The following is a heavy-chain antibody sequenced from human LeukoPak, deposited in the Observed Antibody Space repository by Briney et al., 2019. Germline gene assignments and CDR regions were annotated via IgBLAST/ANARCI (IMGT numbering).Heavy chain of an antibody. J-gene: IGHJ4*02. V-gene: IGHV3-21*01. Sequence: PGGSLRLSCAASGFTFSSYSMNWVRQAPGKGLEWVSSISSSSSYIYYADSVKGRFTISRDNAKNSLYLQMNSLRAEDTAVYYCARADGATVSDVFDYWGQGTLVTVSS. CDR3: ARADGATVSDVFDY. D-gene: IGHD4-11*01. CDR1: GFTFSSYS. CDR2: ISSSSSYI.